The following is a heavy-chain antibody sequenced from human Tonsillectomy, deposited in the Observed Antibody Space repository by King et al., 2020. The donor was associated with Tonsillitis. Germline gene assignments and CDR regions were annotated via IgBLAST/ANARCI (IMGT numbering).Heavy chain of an antibody. CDR2: ISNGGDIT. D-gene: IGHD6-19*01. CDR3: AKSRTGSSWYGGDY. Sequence: VQLVESGGGVVQPGRSLRLSCAASGFTFSSFGMHWVRQAPGKGLEWVAVISNGGDITYYADAVKGRFTISRDNSKNTLYLQMDSLRPEDTAVYYCAKSRTGSSWYGGDYWGQGTLVTVSS. CDR1: GFTFSSFG. V-gene: IGHV3-30*18. J-gene: IGHJ4*02.